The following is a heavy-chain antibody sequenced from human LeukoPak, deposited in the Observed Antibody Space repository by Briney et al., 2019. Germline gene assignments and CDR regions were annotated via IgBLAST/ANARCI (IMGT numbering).Heavy chain of an antibody. CDR2: IWNDGTNK. CDR1: GFTFSSYG. CDR3: ARDHHSSGWYWDFDY. V-gene: IGHV3-33*01. J-gene: IGHJ4*02. D-gene: IGHD6-19*01. Sequence: PGGSLRLSCAASGFTFSSYGMHWVRQAPGKGPEWVALIWNDGTNKVYADSVRGRFTISRDNSKNTLYLQMNSLRAEDTAVYYCARDHHSSGWYWDFDYWGQGTLVTVSS.